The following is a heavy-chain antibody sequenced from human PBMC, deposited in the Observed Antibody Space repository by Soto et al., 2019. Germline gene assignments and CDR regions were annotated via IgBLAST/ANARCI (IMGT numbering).Heavy chain of an antibody. CDR2: IYHSRTI. J-gene: IGHJ4*02. Sequence: WTWIRQHPGKGLEWIGYIYHSRTIYYNQSLQSRVTISIDTSKNQFSLTLTSVTAADTAVYYCSRGRYSGYGYFDYWGQGILVTVSS. D-gene: IGHD5-12*01. V-gene: IGHV4-31*02. CDR3: SRGRYSGYGYFDY.